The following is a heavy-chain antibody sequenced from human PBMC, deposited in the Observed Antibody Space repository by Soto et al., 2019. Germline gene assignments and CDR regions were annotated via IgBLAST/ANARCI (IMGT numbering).Heavy chain of an antibody. CDR1: GFTFSSYW. CDR3: ARDAPSCLLSGPADY. V-gene: IGHV3-7*01. J-gene: IGHJ4*02. CDR2: IKQDGSEK. D-gene: IGHD3-9*01. Sequence: EVQLVESGGGLVQPGGSLRLSCAASGFTFSSYWMSWVRQAPGKGLEWVANIKQDGSEKYYVDSVKGRFTISRDNAKNSLYLQMNSLRAEDTAVYYCARDAPSCLLSGPADYWGQGTLVTVSS.